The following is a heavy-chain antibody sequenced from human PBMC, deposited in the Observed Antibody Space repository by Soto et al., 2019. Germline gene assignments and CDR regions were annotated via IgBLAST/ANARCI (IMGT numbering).Heavy chain of an antibody. CDR1: GYTFTNYG. Sequence: QVQLVQSGAEVKKPGASVKVSCTASGYTFTNYGISWVRQAPGQGLEWMGWISAYNGNTKYAQKLQGRVTMTTDTSTSTADMELRSLRSDDTAVYYWARDSPPVDYWGQGTLVTVAS. V-gene: IGHV1-18*01. CDR3: ARDSPPVDY. CDR2: ISAYNGNT. J-gene: IGHJ4*02.